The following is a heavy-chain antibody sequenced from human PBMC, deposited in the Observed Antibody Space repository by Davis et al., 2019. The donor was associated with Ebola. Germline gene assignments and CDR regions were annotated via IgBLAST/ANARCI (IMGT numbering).Heavy chain of an antibody. V-gene: IGHV3-7*03. D-gene: IGHD6-13*01. CDR2: IKEDGSEK. CDR1: GFTFSRSW. J-gene: IGHJ4*02. Sequence: GESLKISCVASGFTFSRSWMNWVRQAPGQGLEWVASIKEDGSEKYHVHYVKGRFTISRDGSENTLYLQMNSLRAEDTAVYYCANHVGRAAAGTGLDSWGQGTLVTVSS. CDR3: ANHVGRAAAGTGLDS.